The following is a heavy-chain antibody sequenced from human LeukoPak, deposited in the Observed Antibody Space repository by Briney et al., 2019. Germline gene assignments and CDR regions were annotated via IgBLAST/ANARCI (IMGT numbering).Heavy chain of an antibody. CDR1: GGSFSGYY. Sequence: NPSETLSLTCAVYGGSFSGYYWSWIRQPPGKGLEWMGEINHSGSTNYNPSLKSRVTISVDTSKNQFSLKLSSVTAADTAVYYCASAYYDILTGYYSVDAFDIWGQGTMVTVSS. J-gene: IGHJ3*02. CDR3: ASAYYDILTGYYSVDAFDI. V-gene: IGHV4-34*01. CDR2: INHSGST. D-gene: IGHD3-9*01.